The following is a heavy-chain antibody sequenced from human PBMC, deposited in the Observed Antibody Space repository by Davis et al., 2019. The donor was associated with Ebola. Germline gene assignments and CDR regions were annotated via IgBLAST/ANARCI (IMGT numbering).Heavy chain of an antibody. CDR3: ARTSIVGTTTTASDI. CDR1: GYTFSSYG. J-gene: IGHJ3*02. D-gene: IGHD1-26*01. CDR2: ISAYNGNT. V-gene: IGHV1-18*01. Sequence: ASVKVSCKASGYTFSSYGISWVRQAPGQGLEWMGWISAYNGNTNYAQILQGRVTMTTDTSTGTAYMELRSLRSDDTAVYFCARTSIVGTTTTASDIWGQGTMVTVSS.